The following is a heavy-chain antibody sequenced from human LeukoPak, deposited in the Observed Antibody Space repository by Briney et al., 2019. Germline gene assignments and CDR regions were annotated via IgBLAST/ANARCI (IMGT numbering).Heavy chain of an antibody. CDR2: ISQDGRGK. CDR1: GFTFSTYG. CDR3: AKEYGDFRGFDY. V-gene: IGHV3-30*18. Sequence: GGSLRLSCAASGFTFSTYGMHWVRQAPGKGLEWVVVISQDGRGKHYADSVKGRFTISRDNSRTTLYLQMDNLRSEDTAVYYCAKEYGDFRGFDYWGQGTLVTVSS. D-gene: IGHD4-17*01. J-gene: IGHJ4*02.